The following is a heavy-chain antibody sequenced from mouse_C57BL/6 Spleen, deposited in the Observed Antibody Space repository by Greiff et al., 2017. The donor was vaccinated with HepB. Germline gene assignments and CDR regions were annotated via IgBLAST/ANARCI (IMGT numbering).Heavy chain of an antibody. CDR1: GFTFTDYY. CDR3: ASLATVGLYFCV. CDR2: ISNKANGDTT. J-gene: IGHJ1*03. V-gene: IGHV7-3*01. D-gene: IGHD1-1*01. Sequence: EVQLQESGGGLVQPGGSLSLSCAASGFTFTDYYMSWVRQPPGQALEWLGFISNKANGDTTDYSASVKGRCTISRDKSQSILYLQMNALRAEDSATYYCASLATVGLYFCVWGTGTTVTVAS.